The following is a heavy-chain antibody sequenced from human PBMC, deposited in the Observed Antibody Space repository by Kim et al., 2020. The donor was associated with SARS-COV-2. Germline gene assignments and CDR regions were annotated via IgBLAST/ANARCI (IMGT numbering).Heavy chain of an antibody. CDR3: ATGNNYDILTGYSGLFDY. CDR2: IYYSGST. J-gene: IGHJ4*02. D-gene: IGHD3-9*01. CDR1: GGSISSSSYY. V-gene: IGHV4-39*01. Sequence: SETLSLTCTVSGGSISSSSYYWGWIRQPPGKGLEWIGSIYYSGSTYYNPSLKSRVTISVDTSKNQFSLKLSSVTAADKAVYYCATGNNYDILTGYSGLFDYWGQGTLVTVSS.